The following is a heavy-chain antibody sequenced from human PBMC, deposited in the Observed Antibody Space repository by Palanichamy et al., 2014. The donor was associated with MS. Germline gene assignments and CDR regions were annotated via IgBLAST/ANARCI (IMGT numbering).Heavy chain of an antibody. Sequence: EVQLVESGGGLVKPGGSLRLFCAASGFTFNNAWMTWVRQAPGKGLEWIGLIKRTTDGGTVDYAAPAKGRFTISRDDSKNMLYLQMTSLKIEDTAVYYCSTNYTSNFNLMVDYMDVWGKGTTVTVSS. CDR3: STNYTSNFNLMVDYMDV. J-gene: IGHJ6*03. D-gene: IGHD6-13*01. V-gene: IGHV3-15*01. CDR1: GFTFNNAW. CDR2: IKRTTDGGTV.